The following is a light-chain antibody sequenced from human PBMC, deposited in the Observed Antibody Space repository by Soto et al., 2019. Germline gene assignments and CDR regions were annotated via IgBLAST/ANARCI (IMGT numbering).Light chain of an antibody. J-gene: IGLJ1*01. V-gene: IGLV1-40*01. CDR3: QSDYSSLSVSYV. Sequence: QSVLTQPPSVSGAPGQRGTISCTGSSSNIGAGYDVHWYQQRPGTAPKLLIYGNKNRPSGVPDRFSGSKSGTSASLAITGLQAEDDADYYCQSDYSSLSVSYVFGTGTKLTVL. CDR1: SSNIGAGYD. CDR2: GNK.